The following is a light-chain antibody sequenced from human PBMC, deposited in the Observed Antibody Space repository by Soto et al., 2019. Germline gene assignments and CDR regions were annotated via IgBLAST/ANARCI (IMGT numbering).Light chain of an antibody. CDR3: LQDYNYPRT. V-gene: IGKV1-6*01. CDR1: QGIRND. CDR2: AAS. J-gene: IGKJ1*01. Sequence: AIQMTQSPSSLSASVEDRVTITCRVSQGIRNDLGWYQQKPGKAPKLLIYAASRLQSGVPSRFSGSGSGTDFTLTISRLQPEDFATYYCLQDYNYPRTFGQGTKVEIK.